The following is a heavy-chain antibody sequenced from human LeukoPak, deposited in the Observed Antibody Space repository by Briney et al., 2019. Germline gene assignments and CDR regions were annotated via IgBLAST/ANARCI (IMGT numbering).Heavy chain of an antibody. CDR1: GFTFSSYG. CDR3: ARDGRNGYGMDV. Sequence: GGSLRLSCAASGFTFSSYGIHWVRQAPGKGLEWVAVIWYDGSNKYYADSVKGRFTISRDNSKNTLYLQMNSLRAEDTAVYYCARDGRNGYGMDVWGQGTTVTVSS. D-gene: IGHD1-1*01. J-gene: IGHJ6*02. V-gene: IGHV3-33*01. CDR2: IWYDGSNK.